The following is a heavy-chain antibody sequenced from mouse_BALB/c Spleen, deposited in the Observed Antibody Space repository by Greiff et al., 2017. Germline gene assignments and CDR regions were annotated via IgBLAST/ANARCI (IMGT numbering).Heavy chain of an antibody. CDR3: ARTDYYGSSYCDY. CDR2: INPSTGYT. Sequence: QVQLQQPGAELAKPGASVKMSCKASGYTFTSYWMHWVKQRPGQGLEWIGYINPSTGYTEYNQKFKDKATLTADKSSSTAYMQLSSLTSEDSAVYYCARTDYYGSSYCDYWGQGTTLTVSS. J-gene: IGHJ2*01. CDR1: GYTFTSYW. V-gene: IGHV1-7*01. D-gene: IGHD1-1*01.